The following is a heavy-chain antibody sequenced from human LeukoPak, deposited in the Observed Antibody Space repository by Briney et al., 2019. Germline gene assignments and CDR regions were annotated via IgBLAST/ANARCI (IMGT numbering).Heavy chain of an antibody. V-gene: IGHV3-66*01. CDR2: IYSGGST. CDR3: AKDLYYYDSSGYYPTYYYYGVDV. J-gene: IGHJ6*02. CDR1: GFTVSSNY. D-gene: IGHD3-22*01. Sequence: GGSLRLSCAASGFTVSSNYMSWVRQAPGKGLEWVSVIYSGGSTYYADSVKGRFTISRDNSKNTLYLQMNSLRAEDTGVFYCAKDLYYYDSSGYYPTYYYYGVDVWGQGTTVTVSS.